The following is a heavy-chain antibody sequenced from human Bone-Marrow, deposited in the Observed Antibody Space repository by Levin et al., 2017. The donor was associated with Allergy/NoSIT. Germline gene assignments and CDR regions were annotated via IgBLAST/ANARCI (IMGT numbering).Heavy chain of an antibody. D-gene: IGHD3-10*01. Sequence: PSETLSLTCTVSGDSISRGSYYWTWIRQLPGKGLEWIGFIPHSGSASYNPSLRSRLTLSLDTSKNQFSLKLASVTVADTAVYYCARDECAWFGECYGPDVWGQGTTVIVSS. J-gene: IGHJ6*02. V-gene: IGHV4-31*03. CDR1: GDSISRGSYY. CDR3: ARDECAWFGECYGPDV. CDR2: IPHSGSA.